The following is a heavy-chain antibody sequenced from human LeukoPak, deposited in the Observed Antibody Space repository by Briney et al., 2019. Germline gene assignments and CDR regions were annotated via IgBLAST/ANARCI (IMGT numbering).Heavy chain of an antibody. CDR1: GFTFSRYS. Sequence: GGSLRLSCAASGFTFSRYSMNWVRQAPGKGLEWVSSISSRSSYIYYADSVKGRFTISRDNAKNSLYLQMNSLRAEDTAVYYCTRPGILTSYGYGYWGQGTLVTAPS. V-gene: IGHV3-21*01. J-gene: IGHJ4*02. CDR3: TRPGILTSYGYGY. D-gene: IGHD3-16*01. CDR2: ISSRSSYI.